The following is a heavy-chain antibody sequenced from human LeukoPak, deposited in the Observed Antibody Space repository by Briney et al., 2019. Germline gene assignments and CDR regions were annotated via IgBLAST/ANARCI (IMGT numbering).Heavy chain of an antibody. CDR2: INHSGST. D-gene: IGHD2-8*01. CDR3: ARDLMLVYGMDV. V-gene: IGHV4-34*01. J-gene: IGHJ6*02. Sequence: NPSETLSLTCAVHGGSFSGYYWSWIRQPPGKGLEWIGEINHSGSTNYNPSLKSRVTISVDTSKNQFSLKLSSVTAADTAVYYCARDLMLVYGMDVWGQGTTVTVSS. CDR1: GGSFSGYY.